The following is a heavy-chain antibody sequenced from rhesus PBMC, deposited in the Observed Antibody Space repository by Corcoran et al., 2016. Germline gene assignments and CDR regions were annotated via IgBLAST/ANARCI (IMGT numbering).Heavy chain of an antibody. J-gene: IGHJ5-1*01. CDR2: IYGSGGGT. Sequence: QVQLQESGPGLVKPSETLSLTCAVSGGSISDDYYWSWIRQPPGKGLEWIGYIYGSGGGTNYNPSLKNRVTISRDTSKNQFCLKLSSVTAADTAVYYCARDQNGFDVWGPGVLVTVSS. CDR1: GGSISDDYY. V-gene: IGHV4-106*01. CDR3: ARDQNGFDV.